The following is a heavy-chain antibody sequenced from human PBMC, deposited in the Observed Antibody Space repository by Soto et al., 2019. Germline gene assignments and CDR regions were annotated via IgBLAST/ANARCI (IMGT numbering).Heavy chain of an antibody. CDR2: LSWSSGSI. Sequence: SGGSLTLSCAASGVTFDDYAMHWVRQAPGKGLEWVSGLSWSSGSIGYADSVKGRFTISRDNSKNSLFLQVNSLRAEDTALYYCAKDGYNSPYFHDMDVWGQGTTVTVSS. CDR3: AKDGYNSPYFHDMDV. D-gene: IGHD5-12*01. CDR1: GVTFDDYA. V-gene: IGHV3-9*01. J-gene: IGHJ6*02.